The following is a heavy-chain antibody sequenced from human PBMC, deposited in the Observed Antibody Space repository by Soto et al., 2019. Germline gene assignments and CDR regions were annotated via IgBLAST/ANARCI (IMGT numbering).Heavy chain of an antibody. J-gene: IGHJ6*02. CDR1: GGSISSSNW. Sequence: PSETLSLTCAVSGGSISSSNWWSWIRQPPGKGLEWIGSIYYSGSTYYNPSLKSRVTISVDTSKNQFSLKLSSVTAADTAVYYCARSGARVAGPSYYSYYGMDVWGQGTTVTVSS. D-gene: IGHD6-19*01. CDR3: ARSGARVAGPSYYSYYGMDV. V-gene: IGHV4-39*01. CDR2: IYYSGST.